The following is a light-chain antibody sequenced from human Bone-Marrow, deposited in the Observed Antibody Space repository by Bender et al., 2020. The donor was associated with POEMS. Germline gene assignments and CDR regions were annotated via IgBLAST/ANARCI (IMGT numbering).Light chain of an antibody. V-gene: IGLV3-1*01. Sequence: SYEVTQPPSVSVSPGQTASITCSGDDLGDKYVAWYQQKPGQSPVLVIYQDTNRPSGLPERFSGSTSGNTATLTISGTQAMDEADYYCQAWDTYSVIFGGGTKLTVL. CDR3: QAWDTYSVI. J-gene: IGLJ2*01. CDR2: QDT. CDR1: DLGDKY.